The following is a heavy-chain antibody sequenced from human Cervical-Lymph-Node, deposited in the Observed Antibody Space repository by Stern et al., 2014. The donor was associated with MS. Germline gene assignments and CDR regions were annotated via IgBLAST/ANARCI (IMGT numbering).Heavy chain of an antibody. CDR2: LSYDGSE. J-gene: IGHJ4*02. CDR3: AREGYSSGRAPSFEH. D-gene: IGHD2-15*01. CDR1: GVVFSTAI. Sequence: VKLGESGGGVVKPGRSLRLSCAASGVVFSTAIMHWVRQAPGKGLQWGAGLSYDGSEYYADSLKGRFRMSRDNLKNTVDLQMNSLSAEDTALYFCAREGYSSGRAPSFEHWGRGAPVTVSS. V-gene: IGHV3-30*01.